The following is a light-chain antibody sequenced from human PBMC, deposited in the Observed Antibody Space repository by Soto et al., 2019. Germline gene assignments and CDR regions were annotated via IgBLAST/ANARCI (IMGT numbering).Light chain of an antibody. CDR3: QQYGSSLLT. V-gene: IGKV3-20*01. Sequence: EIVLTQSPGTLSLSPGERATLSCRASQSVSSSYLAWYQQKPGQAPRLLISGASSRATCIPDRFSGSGSGTDFTLTISRLEPEDFAVYYCQQYGSSLLTFGPVTKVDIK. CDR1: QSVSSSY. J-gene: IGKJ3*01. CDR2: GAS.